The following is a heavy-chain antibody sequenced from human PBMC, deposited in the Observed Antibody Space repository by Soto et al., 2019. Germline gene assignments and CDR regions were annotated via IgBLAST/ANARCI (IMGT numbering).Heavy chain of an antibody. D-gene: IGHD3-22*01. J-gene: IGHJ2*01. CDR3: ARETEYYYDSSGYLAVYWYFDL. CDR1: GYTFTSYA. V-gene: IGHV1-3*01. Sequence: QVQLVQSGAEVKKPGASVKVSCKASGYTFTSYAMHWVRQAPGQRLEWMGWINAGNGNTKYSQKFQGRVTITRDTSASAGYMELSSLRSEDTAVYYCARETEYYYDSSGYLAVYWYFDLWGRGTLVTVSS. CDR2: INAGNGNT.